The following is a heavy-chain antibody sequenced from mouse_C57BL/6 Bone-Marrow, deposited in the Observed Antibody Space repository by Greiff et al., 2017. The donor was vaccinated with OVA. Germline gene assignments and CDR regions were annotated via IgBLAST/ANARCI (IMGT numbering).Heavy chain of an antibody. CDR2: IHPNSGST. D-gene: IGHD1-1*01. CDR3: ARWYYGSRFAMDY. CDR1: GYTFTSYW. J-gene: IGHJ4*01. Sequence: QVQLQQPGAELVKPGASVKLSCKASGYTFTSYWMHWVKQRPGQDLEWIGMIHPNSGSTNYNEKFKSKATLTVDKSSSTAYMQLSSLTSEDSAVYYCARWYYGSRFAMDYWGQGTSVTVSS. V-gene: IGHV1-64*01.